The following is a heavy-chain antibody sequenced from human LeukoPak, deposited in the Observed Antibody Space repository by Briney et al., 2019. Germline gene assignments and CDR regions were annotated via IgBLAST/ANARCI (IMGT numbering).Heavy chain of an antibody. V-gene: IGHV3-7*01. Sequence: GGSLRLSCAASGFTFSSYWMSWVRQAPGKGLEWVANIKQDGSEKYYVDSVKGRFTISRDNAKNSLYLQMNSLRAEDTAVYYCARRDNWNYLSAFGIWGQGTMVTVSS. CDR1: GFTFSSYW. J-gene: IGHJ3*02. CDR2: IKQDGSEK. D-gene: IGHD1-7*01. CDR3: ARRDNWNYLSAFGI.